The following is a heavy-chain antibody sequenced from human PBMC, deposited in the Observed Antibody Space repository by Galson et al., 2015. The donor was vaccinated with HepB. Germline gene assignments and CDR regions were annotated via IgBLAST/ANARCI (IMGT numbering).Heavy chain of an antibody. CDR2: IYSGGST. V-gene: IGHV4-39*01. J-gene: IGHJ4*02. D-gene: IGHD2-2*01. CDR1: GGSISSSSHY. Sequence: ETLSLTCTVSGGSISSSSHYWGWVRQSPGKGLEWIGRIYSGGSTPYNPSLKSRVTISVDPSKNQFSLELKSVTASDTAVYYCVRPRYCSSATCTAAFDYWGQGTLVTVSS. CDR3: VRPRYCSSATCTAAFDY.